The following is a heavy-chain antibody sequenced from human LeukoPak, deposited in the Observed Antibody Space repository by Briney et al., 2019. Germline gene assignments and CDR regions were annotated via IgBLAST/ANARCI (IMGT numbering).Heavy chain of an antibody. CDR3: ARPRVVAATTSHAAFDI. V-gene: IGHV5-51*01. Sequence: GESLKISCKGSGYSFTSYWIGWVRQMPGKGLEWMGIIYPDDSDTRYSPSFQGRVTISADKSISTAYLQWSSLTASDTAMYFCARPRVVAATTSHAAFDIWGQGTLVSVSS. D-gene: IGHD2-15*01. CDR2: IYPDDSDT. J-gene: IGHJ3*02. CDR1: GYSFTSYW.